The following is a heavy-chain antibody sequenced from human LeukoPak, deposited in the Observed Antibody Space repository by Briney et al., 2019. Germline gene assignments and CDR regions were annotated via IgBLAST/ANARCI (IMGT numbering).Heavy chain of an antibody. V-gene: IGHV4-59*01. CDR1: GGSISSYY. Sequence: SETLSLTCTVSGGSISSYYWSWIRQPPGKGLEWIGYIYYSGSTNYNPSLKSRVTISVDTSKNQFSLKLSSVTAADTAVYYCARDLTTVTTSPWFDPWGQGTLVTVSS. D-gene: IGHD4-17*01. CDR2: IYYSGST. CDR3: ARDLTTVTTSPWFDP. J-gene: IGHJ5*02.